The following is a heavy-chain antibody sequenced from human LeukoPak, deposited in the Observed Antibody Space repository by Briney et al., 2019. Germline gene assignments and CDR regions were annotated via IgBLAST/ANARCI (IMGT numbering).Heavy chain of an antibody. CDR2: ISSSSSTI. CDR3: ARGGRILSDY. J-gene: IGHJ4*02. D-gene: IGHD2/OR15-2a*01. CDR1: GFTFSSYS. Sequence: TGVSLRLSCAASGFTFSSYSMNWVRQAPGKGLEWVSYISSSSSTIYYADSVKGRFTISRDNAENSLYLQMNSLRAEDTAVYYCARGGRILSDYWGQGTLVTVSS. V-gene: IGHV3-48*01.